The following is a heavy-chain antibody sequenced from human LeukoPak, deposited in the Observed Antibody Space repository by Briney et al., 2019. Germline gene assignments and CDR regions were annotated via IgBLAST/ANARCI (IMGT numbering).Heavy chain of an antibody. CDR2: INPNSGGT. CDR1: GYTFTDYY. V-gene: IGHV1-2*06. D-gene: IGHD3-22*01. CDR3: TRYYYHTSGFDY. Sequence: EASVKVSCKASGYTFTDYYIHWVRQAPGQGLEWMGRINPNSGGTNYAQNFQGKVTVTRDTSISTVYMELSGLRSDDTAAYYCTRYYYHTSGFDYWGQGTLVTVSS. J-gene: IGHJ4*02.